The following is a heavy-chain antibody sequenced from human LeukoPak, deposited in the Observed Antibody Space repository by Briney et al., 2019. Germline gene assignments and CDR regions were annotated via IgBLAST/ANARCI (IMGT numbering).Heavy chain of an antibody. CDR3: ARAVAIYGMGV. V-gene: IGHV1-69*04. Sequence: ASVKVSCKASGGTFSSYAISWVRQAPGQGLEWMGRIIPILGIANYAQKFQGRVTITADKSTSTAYMELSSLRSEDTAVYYCARAVAIYGMGVWGQGTTVNVSS. CDR1: GGTFSSYA. D-gene: IGHD2-15*01. J-gene: IGHJ6*02. CDR2: IIPILGIA.